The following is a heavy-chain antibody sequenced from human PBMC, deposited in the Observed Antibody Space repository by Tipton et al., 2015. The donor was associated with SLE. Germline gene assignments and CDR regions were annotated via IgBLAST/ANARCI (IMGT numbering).Heavy chain of an antibody. D-gene: IGHD2-8*01. CDR3: ARGGFIRMGQWFDP. J-gene: IGHJ5*02. CDR2: INQSGST. CDR1: GGSFSGHY. V-gene: IGHV4-34*01. Sequence: TLSLTCAVYGGSFSGHYWSWIRQPPGKGLEWIGEINQSGSTNYNPSLKSRVTISVDTSKNQFSLEVRSVTAADTAVYYCARGGFIRMGQWFDPWGQGTLVTVSS.